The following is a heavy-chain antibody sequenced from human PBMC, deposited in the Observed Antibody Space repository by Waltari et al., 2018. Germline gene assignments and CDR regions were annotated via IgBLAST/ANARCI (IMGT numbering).Heavy chain of an antibody. Sequence: QVQLQESGPGLVKPSETLSLTCTVSSGSISSHYWSRIRQPPGKGLEWIGYIYYSGSTNYNPSLKSRVTISVDTSKNQFSLKLSSVTAADTAVYYCARFITAGNYYYYMDVWGKGTTVTVSS. CDR1: SGSISSHY. CDR3: ARFITAGNYYYYMDV. J-gene: IGHJ6*03. CDR2: IYYSGST. V-gene: IGHV4-59*11. D-gene: IGHD6-19*01.